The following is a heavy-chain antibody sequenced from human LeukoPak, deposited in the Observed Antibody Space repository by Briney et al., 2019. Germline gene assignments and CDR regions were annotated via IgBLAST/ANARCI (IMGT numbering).Heavy chain of an antibody. CDR3: ARGYQDYDFWSGHGRFDP. CDR1: GGTFSSYA. V-gene: IGHV1-18*01. J-gene: IGHJ5*02. Sequence: ASVKVSCKASGGTFSSYAISWVRQAPGQGLEWMGWISAYNGNTNYAQKLQGRVTMTTDTSTSTAYMELRSLRSDDTAVYYCARGYQDYDFWSGHGRFDPWGQGTLVTVSS. CDR2: ISAYNGNT. D-gene: IGHD3-3*01.